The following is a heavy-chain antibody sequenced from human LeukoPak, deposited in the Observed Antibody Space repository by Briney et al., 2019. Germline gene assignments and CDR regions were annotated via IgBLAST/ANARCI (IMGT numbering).Heavy chain of an antibody. Sequence: SETLSLTCTVSPYSISGAYYWGWIRLPPGKGLEWIGSIYHSGNTYYNPSLKSRVTISVDTSKNQFSLNLSSVTAADTAMYYCARVITSGSYFFDSWGQGTLVTVSS. CDR2: IYHSGNT. D-gene: IGHD3-22*01. CDR3: ARVITSGSYFFDS. J-gene: IGHJ4*02. V-gene: IGHV4-38-2*02. CDR1: PYSISGAYY.